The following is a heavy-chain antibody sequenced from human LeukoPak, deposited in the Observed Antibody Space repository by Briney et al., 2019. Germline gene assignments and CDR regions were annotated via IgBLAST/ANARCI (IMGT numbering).Heavy chain of an antibody. Sequence: SGPTLVNPTQTLTLTCTFSGFSLSTSGMCVSWIRQPPGKALEWLARIDWDDDKYYSTSLKTRLTISEDTSKNQVVLTMTNMDPVDTATYYCARTTYYYDSSGYSYGMDVWGQGTTVTVSS. J-gene: IGHJ6*02. CDR2: IDWDDDK. V-gene: IGHV2-70*11. CDR3: ARTTYYYDSSGYSYGMDV. D-gene: IGHD3-22*01. CDR1: GFSLSTSGMC.